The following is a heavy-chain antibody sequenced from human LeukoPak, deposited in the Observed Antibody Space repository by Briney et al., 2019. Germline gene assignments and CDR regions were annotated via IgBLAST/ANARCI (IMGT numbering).Heavy chain of an antibody. CDR1: GGSISSYY. CDR2: TYYSGST. V-gene: IGHV4-59*08. CDR3: ARYATVTAYFDY. Sequence: SETLSLTCTVSGGSISSYYWSWIRQPPGKGLEWIGYTYYSGSTNYNPSLKSRVTISVDTSKNQFSLKLSSVTAADTAVYYCARYATVTAYFDYWGQGTLVTVSS. D-gene: IGHD4-17*01. J-gene: IGHJ4*02.